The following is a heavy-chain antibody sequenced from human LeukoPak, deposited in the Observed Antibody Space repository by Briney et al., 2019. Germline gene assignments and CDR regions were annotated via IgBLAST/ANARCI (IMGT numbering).Heavy chain of an antibody. Sequence: PGGSLRLSCGSCLVSFNTYWMHWVRQVPGKGLVGVSGMNTDGSDRSYADSVKGRFTISRDNAKDTLYLQMNSLRAEDTAVYYCARDHSSWEVPSDYWGQGTLVTVSS. CDR3: ARDHSSWEVPSDY. CDR2: MNTDGSDR. CDR1: LVSFNTYW. D-gene: IGHD6-13*01. V-gene: IGHV3-74*01. J-gene: IGHJ4*02.